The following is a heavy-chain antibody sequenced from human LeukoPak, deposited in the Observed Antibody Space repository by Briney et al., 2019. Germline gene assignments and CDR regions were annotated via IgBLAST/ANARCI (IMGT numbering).Heavy chain of an antibody. CDR1: GYSISSGYY. V-gene: IGHV4-38-2*02. J-gene: IGHJ4*02. D-gene: IGHD5-24*01. CDR2: IYHSGST. Sequence: SETLTLTCTVSGYSISSGYYWGWIRQPPGKGLEWIGSIYHSGSTYYNPSLKSRVTISVDTSKNQFSLKLSSVTAADTAVYYCAGEEDGYNYYFDYWGQGTLVTVSS. CDR3: AGEEDGYNYYFDY.